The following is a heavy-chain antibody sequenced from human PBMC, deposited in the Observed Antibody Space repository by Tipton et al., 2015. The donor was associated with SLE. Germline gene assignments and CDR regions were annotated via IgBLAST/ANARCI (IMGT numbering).Heavy chain of an antibody. Sequence: SGGTFRTFSMNWVRQAPGKGLEWISYISSITTIKYADSVKGRFTVSRDNAKSSLYLHMDRLRVEDTAVYYCATAPRLNDEDYWGQGTPVTVSS. CDR1: GGTFRTFS. V-gene: IGHV3-48*01. CDR3: ATAPRLNDEDY. D-gene: IGHD1-1*01. CDR2: ISSITTI. J-gene: IGHJ4*02.